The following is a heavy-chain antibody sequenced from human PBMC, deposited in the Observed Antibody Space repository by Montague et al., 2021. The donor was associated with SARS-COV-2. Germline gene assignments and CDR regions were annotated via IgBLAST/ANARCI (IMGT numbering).Heavy chain of an antibody. CDR1: GGSISSYY. V-gene: IGHV4-59*01. CDR3: ARAQNTCFIAKCLYDFDF. Sequence: SETLSLTCTVSGGSISSYYWSWIRQPPGKGLEWIGYIYYTGSTKYNPSLKSRVTMSLDRPTNRFSLRLNSVTAADTAMYYCARAQNTCFIAKCLYDFDFWGLGAQVTVSS. CDR2: IYYTGST. D-gene: IGHD3-16*01. J-gene: IGHJ4*02.